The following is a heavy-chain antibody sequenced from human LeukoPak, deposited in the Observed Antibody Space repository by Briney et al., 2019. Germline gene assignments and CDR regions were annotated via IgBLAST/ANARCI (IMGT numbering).Heavy chain of an antibody. J-gene: IGHJ4*02. Sequence: PGGSLRLSCEASGFIFSSYEMNWVRQAPGKGLEWVSFISSSGRTMYYADSMKGRFTVSRDNAKNSVYLQMNSLRAEDTAVYFCAKAYSSTWSHIGHFDHWGQGTLVTVSS. D-gene: IGHD6-13*01. CDR3: AKAYSSTWSHIGHFDH. CDR2: ISSSGRTM. CDR1: GFIFSSYE. V-gene: IGHV3-48*03.